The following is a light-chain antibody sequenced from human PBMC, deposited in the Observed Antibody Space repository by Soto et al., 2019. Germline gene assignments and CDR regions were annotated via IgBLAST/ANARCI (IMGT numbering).Light chain of an antibody. J-gene: IGLJ1*01. V-gene: IGLV2-14*03. CDR2: DVS. CDR3: SSFTFRSTF. CDR1: SSDIGANNY. Sequence: QSVLTQPASVSGSPGQSITISCTGTSSDIGANNYVSWYQQHPGKAPKLMIYDVSDRASGASSRFSGSKSGNTASLTISGLLPEDEADYYCSSFTFRSTFFGTGTKVTVL.